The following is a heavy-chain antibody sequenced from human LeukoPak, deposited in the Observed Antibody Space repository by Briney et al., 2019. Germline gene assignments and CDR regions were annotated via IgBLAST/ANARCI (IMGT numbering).Heavy chain of an antibody. Sequence: GGSLRLSCAASGFTFSNFGMSWVRQAPGKGLEWVSVISGSGGSTYYADSVKGRFTISRDNSKKKLYLQMNSLRAEDTAVYYCAKGYYGSGTYGWFDPWGQGTLVTVSS. V-gene: IGHV3-23*01. CDR2: ISGSGGST. CDR3: AKGYYGSGTYGWFDP. D-gene: IGHD3-10*01. J-gene: IGHJ5*02. CDR1: GFTFSNFG.